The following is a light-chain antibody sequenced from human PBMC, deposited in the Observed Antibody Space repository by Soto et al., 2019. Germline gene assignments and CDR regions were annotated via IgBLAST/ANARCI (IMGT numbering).Light chain of an antibody. Sequence: EIVLTQSPATLSLSPGERATLSCRASQMLSSSYVAWYQQKLGQPPRLLIYGASNRDTGIPTRISRSGSGTESTLTISSLQSEDFAVYYCQPYHSWPLTFGGGTKVDIK. V-gene: IGKV3D-15*01. CDR1: QMLSSS. CDR3: QPYHSWPLT. CDR2: GAS. J-gene: IGKJ4*01.